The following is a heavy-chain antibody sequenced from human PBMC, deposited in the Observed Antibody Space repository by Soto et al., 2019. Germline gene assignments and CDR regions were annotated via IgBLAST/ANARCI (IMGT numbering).Heavy chain of an antibody. CDR3: ARASEAGGAAAGY. CDR1: GFTFSSYA. CDR2: ISYDGSNK. J-gene: IGHJ4*02. V-gene: IGHV3-30-3*01. D-gene: IGHD6-13*01. Sequence: QVQLVESGGGVVQPGRSLRLSCAASGFTFSSYAMHWVRQAPGKGLEWVAVISYDGSNKYYADSVKGRFTISRDNSKNTLYLQMNSLRAEDTPVYYCARASEAGGAAAGYWGQGTLVTVSS.